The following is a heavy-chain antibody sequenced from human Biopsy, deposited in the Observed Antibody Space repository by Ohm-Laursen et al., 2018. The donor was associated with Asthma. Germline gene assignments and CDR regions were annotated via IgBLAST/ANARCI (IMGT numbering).Heavy chain of an antibody. CDR1: GYTFNSAG. J-gene: IGHJ6*02. D-gene: IGHD3-10*01. Sequence: SVKVSCKPSGYTFNSAGITWVRQAPGQGLEWMGWISVYNGNTKVAQKLQDRVTMITDTSTSTAYMELRSLRSDDTAVYFCARAVDYSHYYGIDVWGQGTTVTV. CDR2: ISVYNGNT. V-gene: IGHV1-18*01. CDR3: ARAVDYSHYYGIDV.